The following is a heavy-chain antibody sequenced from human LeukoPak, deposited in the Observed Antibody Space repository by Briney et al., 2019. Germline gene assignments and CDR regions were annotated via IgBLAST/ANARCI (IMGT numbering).Heavy chain of an antibody. Sequence: GASVKVSCKASGYTFTSYDINWVRQATGQGLEWMGWMNPNSGNTGFAQKFQGRVTMTRNTSISTAYMELSSLRSEDTAVYYCARVGLEMTTVVTPGLNFDYWGQGTLVTVSS. J-gene: IGHJ4*02. D-gene: IGHD4-23*01. CDR3: ARVGLEMTTVVTPGLNFDY. CDR2: MNPNSGNT. CDR1: GYTFTSYD. V-gene: IGHV1-8*01.